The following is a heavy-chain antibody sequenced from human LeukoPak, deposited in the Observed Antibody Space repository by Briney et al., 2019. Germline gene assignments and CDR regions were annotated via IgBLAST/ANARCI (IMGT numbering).Heavy chain of an antibody. CDR3: ARVWVPYYDILTGYYDWGGFDY. D-gene: IGHD3-9*01. CDR2: INPNSGST. Sequence: ASVKVSCKTSGYTFTGYYMHWVRQAPGQGLEWMGWINPNSGSTNYAQKFQGRVTMTRDTSISTAYMELSRLRSDDTAVYYCARVWVPYYDILTGYYDWGGFDYWGQGTLVTVSS. CDR1: GYTFTGYY. J-gene: IGHJ4*02. V-gene: IGHV1-2*02.